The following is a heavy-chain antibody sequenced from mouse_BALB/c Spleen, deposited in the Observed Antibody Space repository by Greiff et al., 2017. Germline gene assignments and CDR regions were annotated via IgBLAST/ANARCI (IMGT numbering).Heavy chain of an antibody. CDR2: INPSNGGT. V-gene: IGHV1-82*01. J-gene: IGHJ2*01. Sequence: QVQLQQSGPELVKPGASVKISCKASGYAFSSSWMNWVKQRPGQGLEWIGEINPSNGGTNFNEKFKSKATLTVDKSSSTAYMQLSSLTSEDSAVYYCTSGYYWGQGTTLTVSS. CDR1: GYAFSSSW. CDR3: TSGYY.